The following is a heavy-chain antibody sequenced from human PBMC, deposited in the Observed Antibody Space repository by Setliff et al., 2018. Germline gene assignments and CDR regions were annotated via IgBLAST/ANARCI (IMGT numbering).Heavy chain of an antibody. Sequence: KSSETLSLTCTVSGGSISTTNYFWGWIRQPSGGGLEWIGILYYTGATYYNPSLKSRVTISVDTPNNQFSLKLSSVTAADTAVFYCARGYAARVGFGNWFDPWGQGTLVTVSS. V-gene: IGHV4-39*07. J-gene: IGHJ5*02. CDR3: ARGYAARVGFGNWFDP. D-gene: IGHD6-6*01. CDR1: GGSISTTNYF. CDR2: LYYTGAT.